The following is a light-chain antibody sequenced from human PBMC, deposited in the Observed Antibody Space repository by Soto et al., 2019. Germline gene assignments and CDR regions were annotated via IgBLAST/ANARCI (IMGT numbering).Light chain of an antibody. CDR2: WAS. V-gene: IGKV4-1*01. CDR3: QQYYSTSST. J-gene: IGKJ2*01. CDR1: QSVLYSSNNKNY. Sequence: DIVMTQSPDSLAVSLGERATINCKSSQSVLYSSNNKNYVAWYQQKLGQPPKLLIYWASTRESGVPDRFSGSGSGTDFTLTISSLQAEDVAVYYCQQYYSTSSTFGQGTKLEIK.